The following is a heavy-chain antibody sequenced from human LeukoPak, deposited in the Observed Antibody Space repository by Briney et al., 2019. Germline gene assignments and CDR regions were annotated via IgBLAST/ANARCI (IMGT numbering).Heavy chain of an antibody. D-gene: IGHD5-12*01. J-gene: IGHJ6*02. CDR3: AGTYGGYYYYYYHMDV. Sequence: SETLSLTCTVSGGSISSYYWSWIRQSPGKGLEWIGYIYYSGSTNYNPSLKSRVTISVDTSKTQFSLNLSSVTAADTAVYYCAGTYGGYYYYYYHMDVWGQGTTVTVSS. V-gene: IGHV4-59*08. CDR1: GGSISSYY. CDR2: IYYSGST.